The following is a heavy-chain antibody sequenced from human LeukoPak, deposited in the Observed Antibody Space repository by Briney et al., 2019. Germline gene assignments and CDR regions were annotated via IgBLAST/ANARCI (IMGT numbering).Heavy chain of an antibody. CDR3: ARHYYGDYYYYYYYMDV. CDR2: INHSVIT. CDR1: GGSFSDYY. V-gene: IGHV4-34*01. D-gene: IGHD4-17*01. Sequence: SETLSLTCGVCGGSFSDYYWSWIRQPPGKGLEWFGEINHSVITNYNPSLKSRVTISVDTSKNQFSLKLSSVTAADTAVYYCARHYYGDYYYYYYYMDVWGKGTTVTISS. J-gene: IGHJ6*03.